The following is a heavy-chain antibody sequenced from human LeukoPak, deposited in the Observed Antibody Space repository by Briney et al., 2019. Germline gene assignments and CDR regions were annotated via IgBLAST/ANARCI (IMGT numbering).Heavy chain of an antibody. V-gene: IGHV1-2*06. CDR2: INPNSGGT. CDR1: GYTFTGYY. CDR3: ARKGEHYGDYDY. J-gene: IGHJ4*02. D-gene: IGHD4-17*01. Sequence: GASVKVSCKASGYTFTGYYMHWVRQAPGQGLEWMGRINPNSGGTNYAQKFQGRVTVTRDTSISTAYMEVSRLTSDDTAVYYCARKGEHYGDYDYWGQGTLVTVSS.